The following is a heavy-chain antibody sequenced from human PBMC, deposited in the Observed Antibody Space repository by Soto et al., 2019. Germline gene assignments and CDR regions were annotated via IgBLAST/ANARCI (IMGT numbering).Heavy chain of an antibody. J-gene: IGHJ6*03. CDR3: TRGGGSSASYYYYLDV. CDR2: IRSKANSYAT. D-gene: IGHD3-16*01. V-gene: IGHV3-73*01. CDR1: GFTFSGSA. Sequence: GGSLRLSCAASGFTFSGSAIHWVRQASGKGLEGVGHIRSKANSYATAYAASVKGRFTISRDDSKNTAFLQMNSLKTEDTAVYYYTRGGGSSASYYYYLDVWGKGTTVTVSS.